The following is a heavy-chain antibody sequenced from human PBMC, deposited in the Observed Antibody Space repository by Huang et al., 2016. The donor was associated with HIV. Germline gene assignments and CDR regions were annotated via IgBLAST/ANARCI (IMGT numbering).Heavy chain of an antibody. Sequence: QLQLQESGPGLVKPSETLSLICTVSGGSISSSTYYWGLIRQPPGKGLEWIGSFYYGGSTYYHPALKSRVTISVDTSKNQFSLKLNSVTAADAAVYFCARQDGYKTGFFDYWGQGTLVTVSS. CDR1: GGSISSSTYY. J-gene: IGHJ4*02. CDR3: ARQDGYKTGFFDY. CDR2: FYYGGST. D-gene: IGHD5-12*01. V-gene: IGHV4-39*01.